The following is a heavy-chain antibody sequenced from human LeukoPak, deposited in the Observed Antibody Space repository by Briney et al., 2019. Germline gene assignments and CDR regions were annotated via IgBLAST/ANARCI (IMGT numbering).Heavy chain of an antibody. J-gene: IGHJ3*02. Sequence: GGSLRLSCAASGFTFSSYAMSWVRQAPGKGLEWVSAISGSGGSTYYADSVKGRFTISRDNSKNTLYLQMNSLRAEDTAVYYCAKDLLVVPAAVDAFDIWGQGTMVTVSS. D-gene: IGHD2-2*01. CDR1: GFTFSSYA. CDR3: AKDLLVVPAAVDAFDI. CDR2: ISGSGGST. V-gene: IGHV3-23*01.